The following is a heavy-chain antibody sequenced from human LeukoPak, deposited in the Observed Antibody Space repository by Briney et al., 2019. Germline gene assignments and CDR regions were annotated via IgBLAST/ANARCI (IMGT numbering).Heavy chain of an antibody. CDR1: GYTFTSYY. CDR3: ARDASPYCSSTTCSHGMDV. V-gene: IGHV1-46*01. J-gene: IGHJ6*02. CDR2: INPSGGST. D-gene: IGHD2-2*01. Sequence: ASVKVSCKASGYTFTSYYMHWVRQAPGQGLEWMGIINPSGGSTSYAQKFQGRVTMTRDTSTSTVYMELSSLRSEDTAVYYCARDASPYCSSTTCSHGMDVWGQGTTVTVSS.